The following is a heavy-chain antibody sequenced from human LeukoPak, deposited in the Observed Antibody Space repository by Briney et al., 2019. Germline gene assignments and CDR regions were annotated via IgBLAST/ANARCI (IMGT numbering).Heavy chain of an antibody. CDR1: GFTFSNYA. D-gene: IGHD3-22*01. J-gene: IGHJ4*02. Sequence: GGSLRLSCAASGFTFSNYAMSWVRQAPGKGLEWVSSITGNALNTYHADFIKGRFTISRDDSKNTLYLHLSSLRVEDTAVYYCAKLQDFYDISGYSYFDNWGQGTVVTVSS. CDR2: ITGNALNT. V-gene: IGHV3-23*01. CDR3: AKLQDFYDISGYSYFDN.